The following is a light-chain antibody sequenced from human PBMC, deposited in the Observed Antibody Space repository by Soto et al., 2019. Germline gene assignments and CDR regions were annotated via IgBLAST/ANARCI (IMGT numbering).Light chain of an antibody. J-gene: IGKJ1*01. Sequence: DIQMTQSPSTLSASVGDRVTITCRASENIGVWLAWYQQKPGKAPNLLIDAASSLHSGVPSRFSGSGSGTDFTLTISSLQPEDFATYYCQQYDSFSVTFGQGTKVDIK. CDR3: QQYDSFSVT. CDR1: ENIGVW. CDR2: AAS. V-gene: IGKV1-5*01.